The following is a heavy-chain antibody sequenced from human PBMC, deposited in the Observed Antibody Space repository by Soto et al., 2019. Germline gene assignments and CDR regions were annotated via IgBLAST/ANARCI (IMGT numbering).Heavy chain of an antibody. CDR1: GFTVSSNY. J-gene: IGHJ4*02. D-gene: IGHD3-3*01. Sequence: EVQLVESGGGLVQPGGSLRLSCAASGFTVSSNYMSWVRQAPGKGLEWVSVIYSGGSTYYADSVKGRFTISRDNSKNTLYLQMNSLRVEDTTVISCARVDYDFWSGPRDYWGQGTLVTVSS. V-gene: IGHV3-66*01. CDR3: ARVDYDFWSGPRDY. CDR2: IYSGGST.